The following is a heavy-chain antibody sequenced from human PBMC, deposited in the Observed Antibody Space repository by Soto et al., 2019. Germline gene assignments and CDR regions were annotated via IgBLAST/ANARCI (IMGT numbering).Heavy chain of an antibody. D-gene: IGHD3-22*01. CDR3: ARRALDPSGHCYRYSWFGS. V-gene: IGHV5-51*01. J-gene: IGHJ5*01. CDR1: GYIFTKHW. CDR2: IDPVDSDD. Sequence: ESLKISCQGSGYIFTKHWIAWVRQKPGKGLEWIGIIDPVDSDDRYSPSLEGQVTISVDKSNNTAFLRWDKLKTSSPATYFCARRALDPSGHCYRYSWFGSWGQGTQVTVSS.